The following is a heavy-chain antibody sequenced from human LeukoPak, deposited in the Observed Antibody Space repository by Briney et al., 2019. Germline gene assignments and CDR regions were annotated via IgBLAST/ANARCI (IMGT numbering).Heavy chain of an antibody. D-gene: IGHD3-3*01. CDR2: IYYSGST. J-gene: IGHJ4*02. Sequence: PSETLSLTCTVSGGSISSSGYYWGWIRQPPGKGLEWIGSIYYSGSTYYNPSLESRVTISVDTSKNQFSLKLSSVTAADTAVYYCARRGRHYDFWSGYYKRKGYFDYWGQGTLVTVSS. CDR1: GGSISSSGYY. CDR3: ARRGRHYDFWSGYYKRKGYFDY. V-gene: IGHV4-39*01.